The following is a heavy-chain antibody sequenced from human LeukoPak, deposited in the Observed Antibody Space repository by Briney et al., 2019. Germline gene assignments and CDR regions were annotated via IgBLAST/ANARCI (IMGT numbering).Heavy chain of an antibody. V-gene: IGHV4-59*01. Sequence: SETLSLTCTVPGGSISSYYWSWIRQPPGKGLEWIACISYSGSTKYNPSLKSRVTISVDTSKNQLSLKLSSVTAADTVGYYCAREPGFDSSGYLNWFDPWGQGTLVTVSS. CDR1: GGSISSYY. J-gene: IGHJ5*02. CDR3: AREPGFDSSGYLNWFDP. D-gene: IGHD3-22*01. CDR2: ISYSGST.